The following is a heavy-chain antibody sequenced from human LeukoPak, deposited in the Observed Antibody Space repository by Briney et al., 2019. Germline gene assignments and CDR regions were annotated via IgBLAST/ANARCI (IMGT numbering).Heavy chain of an antibody. CDR2: IFIGGST. J-gene: IGHJ2*01. V-gene: IGHV3-66*02. CDR3: ARVMTATTYWYFDL. D-gene: IGHD4-17*01. Sequence: GGSLRLSCAAAGFTVNSYYMTWVRQAPGKGLEWVSVIFIGGSTYYADSVKGRFAISRDSSKNTVYLQMDSLRVEDTAVYYCARVMTATTYWYFDLWGRGSLVTVSS. CDR1: GFTVNSYY.